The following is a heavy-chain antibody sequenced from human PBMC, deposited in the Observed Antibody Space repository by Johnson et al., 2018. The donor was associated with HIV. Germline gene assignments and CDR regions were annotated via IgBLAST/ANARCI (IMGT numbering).Heavy chain of an antibody. Sequence: VQLVESGGGVVRPGGSLRLSCAASGFTFDDYGMSWVRQAPGKGLEWVSDISGSGGSTYYADSVKGRFTISRDNSKNTLYLQMNSLRAEDTAVYYCAREVNRYAFDIWGQGTMVTVSS. J-gene: IGHJ3*02. D-gene: IGHD1-26*01. V-gene: IGHV3-23*04. CDR1: GFTFDDYG. CDR3: AREVNRYAFDI. CDR2: ISGSGGST.